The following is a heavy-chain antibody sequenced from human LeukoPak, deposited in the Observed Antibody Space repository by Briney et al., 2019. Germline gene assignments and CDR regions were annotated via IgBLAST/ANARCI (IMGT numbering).Heavy chain of an antibody. CDR3: AGPPSCVNPRNLDY. CDR2: IYPGDSDT. V-gene: IGHV5-51*01. Sequence: GESLKISCKGSGYSFPTYWIGWVRQMPGKGLEWMGMIYPGDSDTRYSPSFQGQVTISADKSISTAYLQWSSLKASDTAMYYCAGPPSCVNPRNLDYWGQGTLVTVSS. D-gene: IGHD1-26*01. J-gene: IGHJ4*02. CDR1: GYSFPTYW.